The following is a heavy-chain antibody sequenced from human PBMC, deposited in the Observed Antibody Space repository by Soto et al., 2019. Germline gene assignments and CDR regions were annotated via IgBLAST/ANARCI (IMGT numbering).Heavy chain of an antibody. V-gene: IGHV1-69*06. CDR3: AIEAAAGRNWFDP. D-gene: IGHD6-13*01. CDR2: INPIFGTA. CDR1: GDTFSSNA. J-gene: IGHJ5*02. Sequence: QVQLVQSGAEVKKPGSSVKVSCKASGDTFSSNAINWVRQAPGQGLEWMGGINPIFGTAKYAQKLQGRVTITADKSTSTAYMELSSLRSEDTAVYYCAIEAAAGRNWFDPWGQGTLVTVSS.